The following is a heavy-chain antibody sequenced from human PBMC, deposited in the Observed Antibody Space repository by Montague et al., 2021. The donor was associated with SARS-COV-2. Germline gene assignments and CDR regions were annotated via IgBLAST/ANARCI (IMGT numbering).Heavy chain of an antibody. CDR1: GGSISSSSYY. D-gene: IGHD3-3*01. V-gene: IGHV4-39*01. J-gene: IGHJ3*01. CDR3: ARPGLAGIMIVGVVTSQGCFDF. CDR2: IYYSRST. Sequence: SETLSLTCTVYGGSISSSSYYWGWIRQPTGKGLEWIGNIYYSRSTYYNPTIKIRVTIAVDTSKNQFSLKLSSVTAADTAVYYCARPGLAGIMIVGVVTSQGCFDFWGQGTMVTVSS.